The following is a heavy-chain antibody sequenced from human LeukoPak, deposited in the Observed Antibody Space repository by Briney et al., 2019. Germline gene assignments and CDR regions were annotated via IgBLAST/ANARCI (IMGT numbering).Heavy chain of an antibody. CDR2: INSDGSST. CDR1: GFTFSSYW. Sequence: GGSLRLFCAASGFTFSSYWMHWVRQAPGKGLVWVSRINSDGSSTSYADSVKGRFTISRDNAKNTLYLQMNSLRAEDTAVYYCAREVAAAGGGWFDPWGQGTLVTVSS. J-gene: IGHJ5*02. D-gene: IGHD6-13*01. V-gene: IGHV3-74*01. CDR3: AREVAAAGGGWFDP.